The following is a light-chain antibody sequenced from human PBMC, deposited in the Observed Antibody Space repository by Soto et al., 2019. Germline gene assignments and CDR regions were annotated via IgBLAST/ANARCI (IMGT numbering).Light chain of an antibody. Sequence: EIVLTQSPDTLSLSPGERATLSCRASQSVGNNFLAWYRQKPGQAPTLLIYDASSRASGLPDRFSGSGSETDFTLTVSRLELEDFAVYFCHQYGTSPQTFGQGTKVEI. V-gene: IGKV3-20*01. J-gene: IGKJ1*01. CDR2: DAS. CDR3: HQYGTSPQT. CDR1: QSVGNNF.